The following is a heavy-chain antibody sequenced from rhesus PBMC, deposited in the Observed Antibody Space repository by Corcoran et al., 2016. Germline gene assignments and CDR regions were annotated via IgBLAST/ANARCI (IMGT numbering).Heavy chain of an antibody. Sequence: QVQLQESGPGLVKPSETLSLTCAVSGGSISDYYWNWIRHPPGKGLEWIGVIGGGCGAPSDNPSRKSRGTISTDPSKNQFSLRLTSVTAADTAVYYCVTLTGVDYWGQGVLVTVSS. CDR1: GGSISDYY. J-gene: IGHJ4*01. V-gene: IGHV4-165*02. CDR2: IGGGCGAP. D-gene: IGHD3-9*01. CDR3: VTLTGVDY.